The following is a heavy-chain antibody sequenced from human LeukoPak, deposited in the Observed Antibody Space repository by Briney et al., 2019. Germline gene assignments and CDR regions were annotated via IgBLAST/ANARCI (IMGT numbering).Heavy chain of an antibody. J-gene: IGHJ6*03. CDR2: ISSSSSYI. CDR1: GFTFSSYS. CDR3: ARGVRQYSGYDFYYYYYMDV. Sequence: GGSLRLSCAASGFTFSSYSMNWVRQAPGKGLEWVSSISSSSSYIYYADSVKGRFTISRDNAKNSLYLQMNSLRAEDTAVYYCARGVRQYSGYDFYYYYYMDVWGKGTTVTVSS. V-gene: IGHV3-21*01. D-gene: IGHD5-12*01.